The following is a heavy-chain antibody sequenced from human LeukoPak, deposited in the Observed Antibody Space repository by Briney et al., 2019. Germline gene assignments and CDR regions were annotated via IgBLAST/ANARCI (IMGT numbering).Heavy chain of an antibody. CDR2: IGPTGSDR. Sequence: GGSLRLSCTASGLTFSTSGVDWVRQAPGKGLEWVASIGPTGSDRYHADSIKGRFTISRDNANNFLYLQMNSLRAEDTAVYYCATETNGRHYDYWGQGTLLTVSS. CDR1: GLTFSTSG. CDR3: ATETNGRHYDY. D-gene: IGHD1-14*01. V-gene: IGHV3-21*06. J-gene: IGHJ4*02.